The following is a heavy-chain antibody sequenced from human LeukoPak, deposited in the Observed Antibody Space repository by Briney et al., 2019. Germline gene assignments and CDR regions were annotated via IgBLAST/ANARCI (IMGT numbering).Heavy chain of an antibody. J-gene: IGHJ4*02. V-gene: IGHV1-2*02. CDR2: INPNSGGT. CDR3: ARDYYTRGRYSSGRLIVSW. Sequence: ASVKISCKASGYTFTAYYMHWVRQVPGQGLEWLGWINPNSGGTNYAQKFQGRVTMTRDTSISTAYMELSRLTFDDTAVYYCARDYYTRGRYSSGRLIVSWWGQGTLVTVSS. CDR1: GYTFTAYY. D-gene: IGHD6-19*01.